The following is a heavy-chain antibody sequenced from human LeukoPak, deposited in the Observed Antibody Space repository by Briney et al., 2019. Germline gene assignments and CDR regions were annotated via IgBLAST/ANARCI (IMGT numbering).Heavy chain of an antibody. CDR3: ASDIVATSGDF. CDR1: GFNFSYYY. D-gene: IGHD5-12*01. V-gene: IGHV3-11*01. CDR2: ITSSDKHL. J-gene: IGHJ4*02. Sequence: GGSLRLSCSASGFNFSYYYKSWTPQAPGRAGEWVEYITSSDKHLSYADAVKGQFTISRDNAKNALFLRMNSLRVEDTATYYCASDIVATSGDFWGQGTLVSVSS.